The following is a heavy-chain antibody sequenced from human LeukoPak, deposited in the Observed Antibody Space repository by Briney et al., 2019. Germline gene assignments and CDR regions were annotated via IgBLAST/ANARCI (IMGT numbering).Heavy chain of an antibody. D-gene: IGHD6-13*01. CDR1: GGSISSYY. CDR3: ARQRADSSSWDDENWFDP. CDR2: IYYSGST. J-gene: IGHJ5*02. Sequence: PSETLSLTCTVSGGSISSYYWSWIRQPPEKGLEWIRYIYYSGSTNYNPSLKSRVTISVDTSKNQFSLKLSSVTAADTAVYYCARQRADSSSWDDENWFDPWGQGTLVTVSS. V-gene: IGHV4-59*08.